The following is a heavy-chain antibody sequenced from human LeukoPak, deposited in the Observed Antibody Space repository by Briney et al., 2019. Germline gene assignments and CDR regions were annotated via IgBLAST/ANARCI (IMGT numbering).Heavy chain of an antibody. CDR1: GYSISSGFY. V-gene: IGHV4-38-2*02. J-gene: IGHJ4*02. CDR2: IYHSGST. D-gene: IGHD5-18*01. Sequence: SETLSLTCTVSGYSISSGFYWGWIRQPPGKGLEWIGSIYHSGSTNYNPSLKSRVTISVDTSKNQFSLKLSSVTAADTAVYYCARERRVGYSYGYESYYFDYWGQGTLVTVSS. CDR3: ARERRVGYSYGYESYYFDY.